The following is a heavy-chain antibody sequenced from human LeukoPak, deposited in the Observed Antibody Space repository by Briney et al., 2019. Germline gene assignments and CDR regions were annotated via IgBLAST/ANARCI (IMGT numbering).Heavy chain of an antibody. CDR1: GGTFNNSA. Sequence: SVKVSCKSSGGTFNNSAISWVRQAPGQGLEWLGGIVPLFGTAGYAQKFQGRVTITKDESTRTVYLELTSLTSDDTAVYYCARDVHGDYGSGWFDPWGQGTLVSVSS. CDR3: ARDVHGDYGSGWFDP. J-gene: IGHJ5*02. V-gene: IGHV1-69*05. CDR2: IVPLFGTA. D-gene: IGHD4-17*01.